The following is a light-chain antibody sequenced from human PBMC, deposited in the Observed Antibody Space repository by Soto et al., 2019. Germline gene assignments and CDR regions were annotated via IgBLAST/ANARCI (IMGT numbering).Light chain of an antibody. CDR2: SAS. J-gene: IGKJ2*01. V-gene: IGKV3-15*01. Sequence: ELVMTQSPATLSVSPGERVTLACRASERLSRFLAWYQQTPGQAPRLLIYSASTRATGVPARFSGSGSVTDFTLTIDSLQSEDFGVYYCHYYGGWPFAFCQGTKLEI. CDR1: ERLSRF. CDR3: HYYGGWPFA.